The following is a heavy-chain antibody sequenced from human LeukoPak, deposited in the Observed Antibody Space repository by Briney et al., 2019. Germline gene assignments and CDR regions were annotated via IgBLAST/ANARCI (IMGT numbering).Heavy chain of an antibody. CDR2: IYYSGST. CDR3: ARDSGYSSGWRYFDY. D-gene: IGHD6-19*01. J-gene: IGHJ4*02. CDR1: GGSISSYY. Sequence: SETLSLTCTVSGGSISSYYWSWIRQPPGKGLEWIGYIYYSGSTNYNPSLKSRVTISVDTSKNQFSLKLSSVTAAGTAVYYCARDSGYSSGWRYFDYWGQGTLVTVSS. V-gene: IGHV4-59*01.